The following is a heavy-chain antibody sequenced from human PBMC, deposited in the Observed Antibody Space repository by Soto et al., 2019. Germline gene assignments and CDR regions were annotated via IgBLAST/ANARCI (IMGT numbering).Heavy chain of an antibody. V-gene: IGHV4-4*02. CDR3: ARFPVTTNYYYYGMDV. D-gene: IGHD4-17*01. CDR2: IYHSGST. Sequence: PSETLSLTCAVSGGSISSSNWWSWVRQPPGKGLGWIGEIYHSGSTNYNPSLKSRVTISVDKSKNQFSLKLSSVTAADTAVYYCARFPVTTNYYYYGMDVWGQGTTVTVSS. CDR1: GGSISSSNW. J-gene: IGHJ6*02.